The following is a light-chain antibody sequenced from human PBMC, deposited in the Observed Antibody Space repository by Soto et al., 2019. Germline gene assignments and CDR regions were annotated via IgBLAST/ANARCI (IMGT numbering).Light chain of an antibody. Sequence: QSALTQPASVSGSPGQSISISCTGTSSDVVTYNLVSWYQQHPGKAPTVLIYEGTKRPSGVSNRFSGSKSGNTASLTISGLQTEDEADYYCISYTSDDVRYVFGTGTKLTVL. J-gene: IGLJ1*01. CDR3: ISYTSDDVRYV. CDR2: EGT. CDR1: SSDVVTYNL. V-gene: IGLV2-14*02.